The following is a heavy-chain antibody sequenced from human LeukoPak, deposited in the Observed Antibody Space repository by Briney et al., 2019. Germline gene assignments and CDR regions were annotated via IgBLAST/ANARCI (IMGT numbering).Heavy chain of an antibody. CDR2: IRSKEYGGTT. V-gene: IGHV3-49*04. CDR1: GFTFSSYS. J-gene: IGHJ4*02. Sequence: GGSLRLSCAASGFTFSSYSMNWVRQAPGKGLEWVGFIRSKEYGGTTEYAASVKGRITISRDDSKSIAYLQMNSLKTEDTAVYYCSRGILTGSRIYVYDYWGQGTLVTVSS. CDR3: SRGILTGSRIYVYDY. D-gene: IGHD3-9*01.